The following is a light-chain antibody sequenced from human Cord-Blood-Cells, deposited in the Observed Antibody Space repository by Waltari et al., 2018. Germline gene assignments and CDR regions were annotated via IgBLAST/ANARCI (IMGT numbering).Light chain of an antibody. CDR3: QQRSNCLFT. Sequence: EIVLKQSPATLSLSPGERATLSCRASQRVSSYLAWYQQKPGQAPRLLIYDASNRATGIPARFSGSGSGTDFTLTISSLEPEDFAVYYCQQRSNCLFTFGPGTKVDIK. V-gene: IGKV3-11*01. CDR2: DAS. J-gene: IGKJ3*01. CDR1: QRVSSY.